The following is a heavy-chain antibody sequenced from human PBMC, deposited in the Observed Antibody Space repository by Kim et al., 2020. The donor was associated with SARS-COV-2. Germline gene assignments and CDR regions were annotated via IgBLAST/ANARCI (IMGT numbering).Heavy chain of an antibody. CDR1: GFTFSSYA. CDR2: ISGSGGST. J-gene: IGHJ4*02. Sequence: GGSLRLSCAASGFTFSSYAMSWVRQAPGKGLEWVSAISGSGGSTYYADSVKGRFTISRDNSKNTLYLQMNSLRAEDTAVYYCAKEVSGGCSGGSCYPGYWCQGTLVTVSS. CDR3: AKEVSGGCSGGSCYPGY. D-gene: IGHD2-15*01. V-gene: IGHV3-23*01.